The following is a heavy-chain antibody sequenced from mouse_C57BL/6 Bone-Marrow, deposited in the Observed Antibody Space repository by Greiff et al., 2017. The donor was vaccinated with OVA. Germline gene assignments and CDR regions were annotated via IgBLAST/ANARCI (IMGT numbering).Heavy chain of an antibody. D-gene: IGHD3-2*02. V-gene: IGHV5-4*01. CDR2: ISDGGSYT. Sequence: EVMLVESGGGLVKPGGSLKLSCAASGFTFSSYAMSWVRQTPEKRLEWVATISDGGSYTYYPDNVKGRFTISRDNAKNNLYLQMSHLKSEDTAMYYCARDLPAQDLPWFAYWGQGTLVTVSA. CDR1: GFTFSSYA. CDR3: ARDLPAQDLPWFAY. J-gene: IGHJ3*01.